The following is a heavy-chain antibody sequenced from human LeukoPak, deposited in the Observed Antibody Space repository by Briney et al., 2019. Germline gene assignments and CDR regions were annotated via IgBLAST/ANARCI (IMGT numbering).Heavy chain of an antibody. D-gene: IGHD2-15*01. CDR3: ARGRDIVVVVASGLDP. CDR2: INPSGGST. V-gene: IGHV1-46*01. CDR1: GYTFTSYY. J-gene: IGHJ5*02. Sequence: GASVKVSCKASGYTFTSYYMHWVRQAPGQGLEWMGIINPSGGSTSYAQKFQGRVTMTRDTSTSTVYMELSSLRSEDTAVYYCARGRDIVVVVASGLDPWGQGTLVTVSS.